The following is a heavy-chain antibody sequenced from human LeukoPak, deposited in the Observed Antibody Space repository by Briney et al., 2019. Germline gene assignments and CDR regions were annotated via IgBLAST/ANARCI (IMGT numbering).Heavy chain of an antibody. CDR2: INPNNGGT. CDR3: ATSGYSDSGYFDC. Sequence: ASVKVSCKASGYTFTGYYMHWVRQAPGQGLEWLGWINPNNGGTNYAQKFQGRVTMTRDTSISTAYMELNRLRSDDTAVYYCATSGYSDSGYFDCWGQGTLVTVSS. CDR1: GYTFTGYY. V-gene: IGHV1-2*02. D-gene: IGHD5-12*01. J-gene: IGHJ4*02.